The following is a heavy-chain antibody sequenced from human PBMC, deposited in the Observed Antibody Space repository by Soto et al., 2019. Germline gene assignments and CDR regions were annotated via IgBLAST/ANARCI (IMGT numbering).Heavy chain of an antibody. CDR1: GFSFSSYS. D-gene: IGHD2-15*01. V-gene: IGHV3-48*02. Sequence: GGSLRLSCAASGFSFSSYSMNWVRQAPGKGREWISYISSSSSTIYYADSVKGRFTISRDNAKNSLNFQLNSLSDEDTAVYYCARDRVRCCGGKCYSEDYYYGMDVWGQGTTVTVSS. CDR3: ARDRVRCCGGKCYSEDYYYGMDV. J-gene: IGHJ6*02. CDR2: ISSSSSTI.